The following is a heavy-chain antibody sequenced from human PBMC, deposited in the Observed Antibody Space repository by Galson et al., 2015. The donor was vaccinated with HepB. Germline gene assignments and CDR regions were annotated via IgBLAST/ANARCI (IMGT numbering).Heavy chain of an antibody. CDR1: GFTFSNYW. D-gene: IGHD2-2*01. CDR3: ARDSSYIVVPAAGDFDY. V-gene: IGHV3-7*01. Sequence: SLRLSCAASGFTFSNYWMSWVRQAPGKGLEWVATIEEDGSEKFYVGSVKGRFTISIDNAKKSLYLQMNSLRAEDTAVYYCARDSSYIVVPAAGDFDYWGQGTLVTVSS. J-gene: IGHJ4*02. CDR2: IEEDGSEK.